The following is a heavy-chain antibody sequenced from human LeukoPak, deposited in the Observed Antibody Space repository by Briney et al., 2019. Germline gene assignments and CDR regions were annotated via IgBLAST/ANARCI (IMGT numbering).Heavy chain of an antibody. D-gene: IGHD2-21*02. V-gene: IGHV3-53*01. J-gene: IGHJ3*02. Sequence: GGSLRLSCAISGFTVSNNYMSWVRQPPGKGLEWVSVIYSGGSTYYADSVKGRFTISRDTSKNTLYLQMNSLRAEDTAVYYCARGGGAYCGGNCFRAFDIWGQGTMVTVSP. CDR2: IYSGGST. CDR1: GFTVSNNY. CDR3: ARGGGAYCGGNCFRAFDI.